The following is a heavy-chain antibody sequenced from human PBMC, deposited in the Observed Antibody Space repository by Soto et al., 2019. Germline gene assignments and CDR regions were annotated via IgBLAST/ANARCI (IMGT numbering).Heavy chain of an antibody. CDR3: ARYSQRDYDFWSGYQYYYYYGMDV. Sequence: SETLSLTCTVSGGSISSYYWSWMRQPPGKGLEWIGYIYYSGSTNYNPSLKSRVTISVDTSKNQFSLKLSSVTAADTAVYYCARYSQRDYDFWSGYQYYYYYGMDVWGQGTTVTVSS. J-gene: IGHJ6*02. CDR1: GGSISSYY. D-gene: IGHD3-3*01. V-gene: IGHV4-59*01. CDR2: IYYSGST.